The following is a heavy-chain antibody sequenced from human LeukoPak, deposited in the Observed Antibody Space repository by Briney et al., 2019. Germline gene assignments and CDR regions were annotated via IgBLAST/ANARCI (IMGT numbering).Heavy chain of an antibody. CDR3: ARGVSAGPPYSFGGGYFRRFDY. CDR1: GGSFSGYY. Sequence: SETLSLTCAVYGGSFSGYYWSWIRQPPGKGLEWIGEINHSGSTNYNPSLKSRVTISVDTSKNQFSLKLSSVTAADTAVYYCARGVSAGPPYSFGGGYFRRFDYGGQGTLVTVSS. V-gene: IGHV4-34*01. D-gene: IGHD3-3*01. CDR2: INHSGST. J-gene: IGHJ4*02.